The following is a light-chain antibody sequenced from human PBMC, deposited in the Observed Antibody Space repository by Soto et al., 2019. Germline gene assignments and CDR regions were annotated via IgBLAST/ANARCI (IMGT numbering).Light chain of an antibody. V-gene: IGKV3-20*01. CDR2: DAS. Sequence: EILLTQSPSTLSLSPGDRATISCKASQSVHNYLAWYQQKPGQAPRLLIYDASSMETGIPDRFSGSGSGTDFSRTISRREHADVAANFCQQYGSTSRLTFGQGTLLET. CDR1: QSVHNY. CDR3: QQYGSTSRLT. J-gene: IGKJ5*01.